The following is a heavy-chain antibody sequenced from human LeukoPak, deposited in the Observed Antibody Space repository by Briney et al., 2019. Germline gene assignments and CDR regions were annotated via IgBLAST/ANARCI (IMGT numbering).Heavy chain of an antibody. CDR3: AAKRLNCGGDCYLAY. CDR1: GGSFSGYC. CDR2: INYSGST. Sequence: KPSETLSLICAVYGGSFSGYCWSWIRQPPGKGLEWVGEINYSGSTNYNPSLMSRATISVDTSKNQYSLKLSSVTAADTAVYYCAAKRLNCGGDCYLAYWGQRTLVTVSS. J-gene: IGHJ4*02. D-gene: IGHD2-21*02. V-gene: IGHV4-34*01.